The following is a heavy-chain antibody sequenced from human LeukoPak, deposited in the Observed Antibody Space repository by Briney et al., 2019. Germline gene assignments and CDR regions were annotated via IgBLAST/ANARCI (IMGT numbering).Heavy chain of an antibody. Sequence: ASVKVSCKASGYTFTSYDINWVRQATGQGLEWMGWTNPNSGNTGYAQKFQGRVTMTRNTSISTAYMELSSLRSEDTAVYYCARAKTTVTTLYYYYYYYMDVWGKGTTVTVSS. CDR1: GYTFTSYD. CDR3: ARAKTTVTTLYYYYYYYMDV. D-gene: IGHD4-17*01. CDR2: TNPNSGNT. J-gene: IGHJ6*03. V-gene: IGHV1-8*01.